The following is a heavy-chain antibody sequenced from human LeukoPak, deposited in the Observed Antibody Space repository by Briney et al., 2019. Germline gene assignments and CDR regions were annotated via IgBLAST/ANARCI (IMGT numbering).Heavy chain of an antibody. V-gene: IGHV1-2*02. J-gene: IGHJ4*02. CDR1: GYTFTGYY. CDR3: ARDPGAFPYFFDN. D-gene: IGHD4/OR15-4a*01. Sequence: ASVKVSCKASGYTFTGYYIHWVRQAPGQGLEWLGWINPNSGATNYAQKFQGRVTMTRDTSITTAFMELSRLRSDDTAVYFCARDPGAFPYFFDNWGQGTLVTVSS. CDR2: INPNSGAT.